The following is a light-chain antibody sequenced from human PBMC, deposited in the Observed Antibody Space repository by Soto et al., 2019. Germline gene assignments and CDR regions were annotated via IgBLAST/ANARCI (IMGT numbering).Light chain of an antibody. Sequence: DLQMTQSPSSLSASVGDTVTITCRASQGIIDYLAWYQQRPGKAPTLLIYAASTLHTGVPSRFSGSGAGTDFTRTTGSLPPEDVATYYCQKYDTAPQTFGPGTKV. V-gene: IGKV1-27*01. CDR2: AAS. J-gene: IGKJ1*01. CDR3: QKYDTAPQT. CDR1: QGIIDY.